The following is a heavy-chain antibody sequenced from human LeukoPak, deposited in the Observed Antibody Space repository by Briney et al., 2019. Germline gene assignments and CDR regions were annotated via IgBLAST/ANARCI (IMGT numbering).Heavy chain of an antibody. CDR1: GFTFSSYA. V-gene: IGHV3-23*01. CDR3: AKDQTYGSMDV. Sequence: GGSLRLSCAAPGFTFSSYAMTWVRQAPGKGLEWVSAMSVIGGSTYYADSVKGRFTISRDNSKNTLYLQMNSLRAEDTAVYYCAKDQTYGSMDVWGKGITVTVSS. J-gene: IGHJ6*03. D-gene: IGHD4-17*01. CDR2: MSVIGGST.